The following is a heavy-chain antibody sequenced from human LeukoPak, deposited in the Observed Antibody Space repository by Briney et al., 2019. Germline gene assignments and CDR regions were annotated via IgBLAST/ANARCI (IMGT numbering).Heavy chain of an antibody. CDR2: ISSSSTTI. D-gene: IGHD1-14*01. J-gene: IGHJ6*03. CDR1: GFTFSSYS. V-gene: IGHV3-48*01. Sequence: GGSLRLSCAASGFTFSSYSMMWVRQAPGKGLEWVSYISSSSTTIHYADSVKGRFTISRDNSKNTLYLQMTSLRVEDTAVYYCATNSRRPHQYYMDVWGKGTTVTVSS. CDR3: ATNSRRPHQYYMDV.